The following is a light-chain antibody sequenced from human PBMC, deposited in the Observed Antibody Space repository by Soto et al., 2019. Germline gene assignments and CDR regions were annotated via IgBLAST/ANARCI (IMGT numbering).Light chain of an antibody. J-gene: IGLJ2*01. CDR1: SSNIGNNY. V-gene: IGLV1-51*01. CDR3: GTWDTSLSAVI. Sequence: QSVLTQPPSVSAAPAQTVTISCSGSSSNIGNNYVSWYQQVPGTAPKLLIYDNNKRPSGIPDRFSGSKSGASATLGITGLQTGDEADYYCGTWDTSLSAVIFGGGTKLTVL. CDR2: DNN.